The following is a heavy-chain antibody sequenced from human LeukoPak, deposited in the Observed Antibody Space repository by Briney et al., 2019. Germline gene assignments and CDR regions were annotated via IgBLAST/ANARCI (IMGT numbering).Heavy chain of an antibody. J-gene: IGHJ6*03. V-gene: IGHV3-20*04. Sequence: PGESLRLSCAASGFTFDDYGMSWVRQAPGKGLEWVSGINWNGGSTGYADSVKGRFTISRDNAKNSLYLQMNSLRAEDTALYYCAREYSSSWYYYYYYMDVWGKGTTVTVSS. CDR1: GFTFDDYG. CDR3: AREYSSSWYYYYYYMDV. CDR2: INWNGGST. D-gene: IGHD6-13*01.